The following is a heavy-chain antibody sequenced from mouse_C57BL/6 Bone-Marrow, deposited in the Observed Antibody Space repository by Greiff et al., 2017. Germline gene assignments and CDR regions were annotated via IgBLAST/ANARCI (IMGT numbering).Heavy chain of an antibody. CDR1: EYEFPSHD. V-gene: IGHV5-2*01. Sequence: EVQVVESGGGLVQPGESLKLSCESNEYEFPSHDMSWVRKTPEKRLELVAAINSDGGSTYYPDTMESRFIISRDNTKKTLYLQMSSLRSEDTAVYYCARQYCGSSLYFDYWGQGTTLTVSS. CDR3: ARQYCGSSLYFDY. D-gene: IGHD1-1*01. J-gene: IGHJ2*01. CDR2: INSDGGST.